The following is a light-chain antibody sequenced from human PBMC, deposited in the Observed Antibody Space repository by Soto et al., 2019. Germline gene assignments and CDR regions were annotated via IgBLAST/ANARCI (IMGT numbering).Light chain of an antibody. Sequence: LTQPPSVSGAPGQRVTISCTGSSSNIGTGYDVHWYQQLPGTAPKLLIYGNSNRPSGVPDRFSGSKSGTSASLAITGLQAEDGADYYCQSFDSSRFYVFGTGTKVTVL. CDR1: SSNIGTGYD. CDR2: GNS. CDR3: QSFDSSRFYV. V-gene: IGLV1-40*01. J-gene: IGLJ1*01.